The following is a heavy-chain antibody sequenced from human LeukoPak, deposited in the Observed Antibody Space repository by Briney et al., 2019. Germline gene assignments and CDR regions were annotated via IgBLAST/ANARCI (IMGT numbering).Heavy chain of an antibody. J-gene: IGHJ4*02. D-gene: IGHD3-22*01. Sequence: PSETLCLTCTVSRGSITRGGYYWSSSRHHPGKGPGWIVCMYYNGDNNYSPSLKSRLTISFDTSKNQLSLSLTSVTAADTAVYYCARSGDYYGSSDYFSDGALFDLWGQGTLVTVSS. CDR1: RGSITRGGYY. V-gene: IGHV4-31*03. CDR2: MYYNGDN. CDR3: ARSGDYYGSSDYFSDGALFDL.